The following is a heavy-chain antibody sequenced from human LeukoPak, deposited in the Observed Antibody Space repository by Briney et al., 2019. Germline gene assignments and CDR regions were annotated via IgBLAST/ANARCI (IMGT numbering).Heavy chain of an antibody. V-gene: IGHV1-2*06. CDR3: ARSIGEYDSSGYYDY. D-gene: IGHD3-22*01. CDR2: INPNSGGT. J-gene: IGHJ4*02. CDR1: GYTFTGYY. Sequence: ASVTVSCKASGYTFTGYYMHWVRQAPGQGLEWMGRINPNSGGTNYAQKFQGRVTMTRDTSISTAYMELSRLRSDDTAVYYCARSIGEYDSSGYYDYWGQGTLVTVSS.